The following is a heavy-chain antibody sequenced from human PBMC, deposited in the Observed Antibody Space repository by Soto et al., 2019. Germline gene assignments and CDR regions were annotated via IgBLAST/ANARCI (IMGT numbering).Heavy chain of an antibody. CDR1: GGSCSGYY. V-gene: IGHV4-34*01. Sequence: PSETLSLTCAVYGGSCSGYYWSWIRQPPGKGLEWIGEINHSGSTNYNPSLKSRVTISVDTSKNQFSLKLSSVTAADTAVYYCARGRAQYYYGSGSYYKVRYYYYYMDVWGKGTTVTVSS. D-gene: IGHD3-10*01. J-gene: IGHJ6*03. CDR2: INHSGST. CDR3: ARGRAQYYYGSGSYYKVRYYYYYMDV.